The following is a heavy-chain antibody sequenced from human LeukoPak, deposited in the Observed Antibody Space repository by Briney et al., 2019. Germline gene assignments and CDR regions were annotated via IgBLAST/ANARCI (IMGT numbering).Heavy chain of an antibody. CDR2: INQDGSEK. CDR1: EFTFSSYW. V-gene: IGHV3-7*01. Sequence: GGSLRLSCAASEFTFSSYWMTWVRQAPGKGLEWVANINQDGSEKYYVDSVEGRFTISRDNAKNSLYLQMNSLRAEDTAVYYCVRAREAYYNVFPDYCGQGALVTVSS. CDR3: VRAREAYYNVFPDY. J-gene: IGHJ4*02. D-gene: IGHD3-10*01.